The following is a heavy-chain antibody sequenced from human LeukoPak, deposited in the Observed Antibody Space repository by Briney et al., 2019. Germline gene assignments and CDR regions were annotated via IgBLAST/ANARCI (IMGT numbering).Heavy chain of an antibody. CDR3: AHSPRGAFDI. Sequence: SGPTLVNPTQTLTLICTFSGFSLNTSGVSVGWIRQPPAKALEWLALIYWNDNKHYSPSLKSRLTITKDTSKNQVVLTMTNMDPVDTATYYCAHSPRGAFDIWGQGTMVTVSS. CDR1: GFSLNTSGVS. CDR2: IYWNDNK. V-gene: IGHV2-5*01. D-gene: IGHD3-10*01. J-gene: IGHJ3*02.